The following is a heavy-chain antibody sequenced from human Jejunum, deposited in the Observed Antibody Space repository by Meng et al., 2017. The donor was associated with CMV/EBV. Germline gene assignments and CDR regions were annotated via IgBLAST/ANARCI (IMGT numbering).Heavy chain of an antibody. CDR2: IRYDLATK. V-gene: IGHV3-30*02. Sequence: SGFSFSSFGMYWVRQAPGKGLEWVAYIRYDLATKYYVDSVKGRFTISRDNSRNSVSLQMNSLRDDDTAIYYCAKQGDPSAYFFDFWGEGTMVTVSS. CDR3: AKQGDPSAYFFDF. CDR1: GFSFSSFG. J-gene: IGHJ4*02. D-gene: IGHD3-10*01.